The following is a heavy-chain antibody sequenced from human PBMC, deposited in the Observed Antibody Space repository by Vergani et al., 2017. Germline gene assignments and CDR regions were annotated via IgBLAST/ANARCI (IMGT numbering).Heavy chain of an antibody. CDR1: EFTFWNHW. J-gene: IGHJ6*04. V-gene: IGHV3-21*02. D-gene: IGHD3-9*01. Sequence: EVQLVESGGGLVQPGGSLRLSCAASEFTFWNHWMMWVRQAPGKGLEWVSSISSSSSYIYYADSVKGRFTISRDNAKNSLYLQMNSLRAEDTAVYYCARAVGLRYSDVWGKGTTVTVSS. CDR2: ISSSSSYI. CDR3: ARAVGLRYSDV.